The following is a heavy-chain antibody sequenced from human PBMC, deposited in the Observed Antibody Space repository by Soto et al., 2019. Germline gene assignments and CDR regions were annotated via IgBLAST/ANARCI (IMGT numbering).Heavy chain of an antibody. CDR1: GFTFSSYA. CDR3: AKSFHINPAGRDY. CDR2: ISGSGGST. D-gene: IGHD1-26*01. Sequence: EVQLLESGGGLVQPGGSLRLSCAASGFTFSSYAMSWVRQAPGKGLEWVSAISGSGGSTYYADSVKGRFTISRDNSKNTLYLQMNSLRDEDTAVYYCAKSFHINPAGRDYWGQGTLVTVSS. V-gene: IGHV3-23*01. J-gene: IGHJ4*02.